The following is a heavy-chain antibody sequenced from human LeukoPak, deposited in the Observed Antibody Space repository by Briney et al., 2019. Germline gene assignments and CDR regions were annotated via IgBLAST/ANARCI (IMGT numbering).Heavy chain of an antibody. D-gene: IGHD3-22*01. Sequence: PEGSLRLSCAASGFTLSSYAMSWVRQAPGKGLEWASGISGRGDYTYYADSVKGRFTISRDNSRNTLYLQMNSLRAEDTAVYYCAKFVHLDYYDSSGYSDYWGQGTLVTVSS. CDR2: ISGRGDYT. V-gene: IGHV3-23*01. CDR1: GFTLSSYA. J-gene: IGHJ4*02. CDR3: AKFVHLDYYDSSGYSDY.